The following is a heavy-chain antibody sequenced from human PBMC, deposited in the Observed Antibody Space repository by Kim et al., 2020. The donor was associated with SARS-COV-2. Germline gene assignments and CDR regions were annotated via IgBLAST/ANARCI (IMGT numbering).Heavy chain of an antibody. D-gene: IGHD2-15*01. CDR1: GYTFTSYA. V-gene: IGHV1-3*01. J-gene: IGHJ6*01. Sequence: ASVKVSCKASGYTFTSYALHWVRQAPGQRLEWMGWINAGNGNTKYSQKFQGRVTITRDTSASTAYMELSSLRSEDTAVYYCARDDCSGGSCHPQADYYGMGVWGPGAPVTVSP. CDR2: INAGNGNT. CDR3: ARDDCSGGSCHPQADYYGMGV.